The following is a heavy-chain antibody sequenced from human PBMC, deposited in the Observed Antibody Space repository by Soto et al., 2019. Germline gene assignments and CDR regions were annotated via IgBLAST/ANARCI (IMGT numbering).Heavy chain of an antibody. J-gene: IGHJ6*02. CDR2: IIPIFGTA. V-gene: IGHV1-69*13. CDR3: ARGGIAAPDDYYYYYGMDV. CDR1: GGTFSSYA. Sequence: SVKVSCKASGGTFSSYAISWVRQAPGQGLEWMGGIIPIFGTANYAQKFQGRVTITADESTSTAYMELSSLRSEDTAVYYCARGGIAAPDDYYYYYGMDVWGQGTTVTVSS. D-gene: IGHD6-25*01.